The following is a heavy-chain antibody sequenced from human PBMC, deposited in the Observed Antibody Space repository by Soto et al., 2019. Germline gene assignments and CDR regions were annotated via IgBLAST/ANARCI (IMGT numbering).Heavy chain of an antibody. V-gene: IGHV4-59*08. D-gene: IGHD1-26*01. J-gene: IGHJ4*02. CDR3: ARGGGSPDY. CDR1: GGSISSYY. CDR2: IYYSGST. Sequence: HVQLQESGPGLVKPSETLSLTCTVSGGSISSYYWSWIRQPPGKGLEWIGYIYYSGSTNYNPSLKSRVTISVDTSKNQFSLKLSSVTAADTAVYYCARGGGSPDYWGQGTLVTVSS.